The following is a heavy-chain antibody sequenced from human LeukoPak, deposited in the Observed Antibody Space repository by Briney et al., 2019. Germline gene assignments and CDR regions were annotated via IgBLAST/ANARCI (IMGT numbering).Heavy chain of an antibody. CDR2: LTTSGSTK. J-gene: IGHJ3*02. CDR1: GFTFSNYE. D-gene: IGHD3-22*01. Sequence: PGGSLRLSCATSGFTFSNYEMNWVRQAPGKGLEWISYLTTSGSTKYYADSVKGRFTISRDNAKISLFLQMNSLRAEDTAVYYCARDRDPGYYDTNGYRRVNAFDIWGQGTMVTVSS. V-gene: IGHV3-48*03. CDR3: ARDRDPGYYDTNGYRRVNAFDI.